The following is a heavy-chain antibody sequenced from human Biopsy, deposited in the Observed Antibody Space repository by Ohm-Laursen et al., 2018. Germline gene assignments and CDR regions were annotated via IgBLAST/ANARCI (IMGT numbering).Heavy chain of an antibody. CDR2: ISWHSGSR. D-gene: IGHD3-16*01. V-gene: IGHV3-9*01. CDR3: ARSVGIMAAPIDY. J-gene: IGHJ4*02. Sequence: SLRLSCAASGFTFADYAMHWVRQAPGKGLEWVSGISWHSGSRGYADSVRSRFTISRDNAKNSLYLQMNSLRVEDTAVYYCARSVGIMAAPIDYWGQGTLVTVSS. CDR1: GFTFADYA.